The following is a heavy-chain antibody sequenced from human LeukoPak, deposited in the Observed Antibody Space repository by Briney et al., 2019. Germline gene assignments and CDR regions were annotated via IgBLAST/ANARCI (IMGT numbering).Heavy chain of an antibody. CDR1: GFTFSSYW. D-gene: IGHD1-1*01. Sequence: QAGGSLRLSCAASGFTFSSYWMSWVRQAPGTGLEWVANIKQDGSEKYYVDSVKGRFTISRDNAKNSLYLQLNSLRAEDTAVYYCARAIGTTGTPGSYWGQGTLVTVSS. V-gene: IGHV3-7*03. J-gene: IGHJ4*02. CDR3: ARAIGTTGTPGSY. CDR2: IKQDGSEK.